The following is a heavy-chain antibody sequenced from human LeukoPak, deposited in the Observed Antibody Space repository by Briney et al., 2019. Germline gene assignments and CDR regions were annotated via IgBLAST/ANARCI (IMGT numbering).Heavy chain of an antibody. V-gene: IGHV3-48*04. Sequence: GGSLRLSCAASGFTFSSYTLNWVRQAPGKGLEWVSYISGSGGTIYYADSVKGRFTISRDNAKNSVYLEMNSLRAEDTAVYYCARDPYSGGYGSYYYYYMDVWGKGTTVTISS. CDR2: ISGSGGTI. CDR1: GFTFSSYT. D-gene: IGHD1-26*01. J-gene: IGHJ6*03. CDR3: ARDPYSGGYGSYYYYYMDV.